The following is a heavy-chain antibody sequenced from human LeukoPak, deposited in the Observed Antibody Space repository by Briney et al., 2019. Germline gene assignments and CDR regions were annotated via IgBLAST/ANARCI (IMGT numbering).Heavy chain of an antibody. CDR3: ARKGDVVVVAGNWFDP. CDR2: IYYSGST. CDR1: GGSISSSSYY. D-gene: IGHD2-15*01. J-gene: IGHJ5*02. Sequence: SETLSLTCTVSGGSISSSSYYWGWISQPPGKGLEWIGSIYYSGSTYYNSSLKSRVTISVDTSKNQFSLKLTSVTAADTAVYYCARKGDVVVVAGNWFDPWGQGTLVIVSS. V-gene: IGHV4-39*01.